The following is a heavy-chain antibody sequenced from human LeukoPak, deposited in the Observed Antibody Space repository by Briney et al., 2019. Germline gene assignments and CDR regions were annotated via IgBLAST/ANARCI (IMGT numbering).Heavy chain of an antibody. V-gene: IGHV5-51*01. J-gene: IGHJ4*02. CDR3: ARRNGYSYGPIGY. Sequence: GESLKISCKGSGYTFINYWTAWVRQMPGKGLEWMGFIYPGDSDTRYSPSFQGQVTISADKSISTAYLQWSSLKASDTAMYYCARRNGYSYGPIGYWGQGTLVTVSS. D-gene: IGHD5-18*01. CDR1: GYTFINYW. CDR2: IYPGDSDT.